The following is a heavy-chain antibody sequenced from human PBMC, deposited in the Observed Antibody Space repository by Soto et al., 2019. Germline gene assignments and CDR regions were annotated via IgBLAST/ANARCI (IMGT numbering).Heavy chain of an antibody. J-gene: IGHJ4*02. CDR1: GGSISSYY. V-gene: IGHV4-59*01. CDR2: IYYREST. D-gene: IGHD2-15*01. CDR3: ASHRGRSQLTVDY. Sequence: QVQLQESGPGLVKPSETLSLTCTVSGGSISSYYWSWIRQPPGKGLEWIGYIYYRESTNYNPSLKSRVTISVDTSKNQFSLKLSSVTAADTAVYYGASHRGRSQLTVDYWGQGTLVTVSS.